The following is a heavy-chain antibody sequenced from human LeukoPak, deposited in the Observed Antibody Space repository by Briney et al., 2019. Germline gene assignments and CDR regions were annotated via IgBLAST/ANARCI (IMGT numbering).Heavy chain of an antibody. CDR3: AKNGDRGAYCSGGTCYPYYYYYMDV. CDR1: GFTFSSYA. V-gene: IGHV3-23*01. D-gene: IGHD2-15*01. Sequence: GGSLRLSCAASGFTFSSYAMSWVRQAPGKGLEWVSAISGNADSTYYADSVKGHFTISRDNSKNTVYLQMNSLSAEDTAVYYCAKNGDRGAYCSGGTCYPYYYYYMDVWGKGTTVTISS. CDR2: ISGNADST. J-gene: IGHJ6*03.